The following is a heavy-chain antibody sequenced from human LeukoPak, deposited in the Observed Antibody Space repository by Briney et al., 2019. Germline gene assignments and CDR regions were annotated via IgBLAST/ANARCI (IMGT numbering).Heavy chain of an antibody. CDR1: GFTFSRYA. CDR3: AANFDWLLREYYTVDY. Sequence: GSLRLSCAASGFTFSRYAMSWVRQAPGKGLGWVSAISGSGGSTYYADSVKGRFTISRDNSKNTLYLQMNSLRAEDTAVYYCAANFDWLLREYYTVDYWGQGTLVTVSS. CDR2: ISGSGGST. D-gene: IGHD3-9*01. J-gene: IGHJ4*02. V-gene: IGHV3-23*01.